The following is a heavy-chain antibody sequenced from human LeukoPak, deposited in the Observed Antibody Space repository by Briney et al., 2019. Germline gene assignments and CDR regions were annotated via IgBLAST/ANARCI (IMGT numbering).Heavy chain of an antibody. Sequence: ASVKVSCKASGYTFTGYYMHWVRQAPGQGLEWMGWINPNSGGTNYAQKFQGRVTMTRDTPISTAYMELSRLRSDDTAVYYCARDHSGRDGYNFDYWGQGTLVTVSS. CDR3: ARDHSGRDGYNFDY. CDR1: GYTFTGYY. J-gene: IGHJ4*02. CDR2: INPNSGGT. D-gene: IGHD5-12*01. V-gene: IGHV1-2*02.